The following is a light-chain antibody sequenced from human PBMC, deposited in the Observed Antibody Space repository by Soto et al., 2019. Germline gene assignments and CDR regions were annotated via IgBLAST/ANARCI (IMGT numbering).Light chain of an antibody. Sequence: PGERAALSSRASQSVSSYLAWYQQKPGQAPRLLIYDASTRATGIPDRFSGSGSGTDFTLTINRLEPEDFAVYYCQQYGSSPRTFGQGTKVDTK. CDR2: DAS. V-gene: IGKV3-20*01. CDR3: QQYGSSPRT. CDR1: QSVSSY. J-gene: IGKJ1*01.